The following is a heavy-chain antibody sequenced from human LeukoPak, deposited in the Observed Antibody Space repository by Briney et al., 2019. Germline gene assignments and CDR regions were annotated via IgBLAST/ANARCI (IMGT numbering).Heavy chain of an antibody. CDR3: ARGNYDSSGHFDY. D-gene: IGHD3-22*01. V-gene: IGHV1-18*01. CDR1: GYTFSSYG. J-gene: IGHJ4*02. CDR2: ISAYNGNT. Sequence: SSVKLSYKASGYTFSSYGICWAREAPGQGLEWMGWISAYNGNTNYAQKLQGRVTMTTDTSTSTAYMELRSLRSDDTAVYYCARGNYDSSGHFDYWGQGTLVTVSS.